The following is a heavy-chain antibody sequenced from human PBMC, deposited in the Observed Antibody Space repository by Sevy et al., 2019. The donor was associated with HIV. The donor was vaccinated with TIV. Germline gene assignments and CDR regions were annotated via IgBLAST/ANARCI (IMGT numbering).Heavy chain of an antibody. V-gene: IGHV3-21*01. CDR3: ARVYGRRWEGAFDL. CDR2: ISSSSSYI. J-gene: IGHJ3*01. CDR1: GFTFSRYC. D-gene: IGHD1-26*01. Sequence: GGSLRLSCAASGFTFSRYCMSWVRQPPGKGLEWVSSISSSSSYIYYADSVKGRFTISRDNAKSSMYLQMNSLRAEDTAVYYCARVYGRRWEGAFDLWGQGTVVTVSS.